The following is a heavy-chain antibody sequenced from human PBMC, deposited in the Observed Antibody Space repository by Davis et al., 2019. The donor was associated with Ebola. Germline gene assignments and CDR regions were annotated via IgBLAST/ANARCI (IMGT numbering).Heavy chain of an antibody. CDR1: GFTFSSHW. CDR3: ARVIHFPGIGTDV. CDR2: ISSDGSST. D-gene: IGHD2/OR15-2a*01. J-gene: IGHJ6*02. Sequence: GESLKISCAASGFTFSSHWMHWVRQAPGKGLVWVSRISSDGSSTSYANSVRGRFTISRDNAKNTLYLQMNSLRVEDTAVYHCARVIHFPGIGTDVWGQGATVTVSS. V-gene: IGHV3-74*01.